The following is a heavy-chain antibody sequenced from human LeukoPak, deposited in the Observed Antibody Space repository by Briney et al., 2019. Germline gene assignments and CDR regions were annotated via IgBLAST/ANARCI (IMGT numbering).Heavy chain of an antibody. CDR2: IYYSGST. D-gene: IGHD2-15*01. CDR3: ARDQRSTEYYYYYYMDV. J-gene: IGHJ6*03. Sequence: SETLSLTCTVSGGSISSGGYYWSWIRQHPGKGPEWIGYIYYSGSTYYNPSLKSRVTISVDTSKNQFSLKLSSVTAADTAVYYCARDQRSTEYYYYYYMDVWGKGTTVTVSS. V-gene: IGHV4-31*03. CDR1: GGSISSGGYY.